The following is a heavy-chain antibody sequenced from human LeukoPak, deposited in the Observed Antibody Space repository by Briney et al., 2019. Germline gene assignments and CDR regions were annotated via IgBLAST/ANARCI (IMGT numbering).Heavy chain of an antibody. J-gene: IGHJ4*02. Sequence: SETLSLTCAVYGGSFSGYYWSWIRQPPGKGLEWIGEINHSGSTNYNPSLKSRVTISVDTSKNQFSLKLSSVTAADTAVYYCARRSYSSDWYKNWGQGTLVTVSS. CDR3: ARRSYSSDWYKN. CDR1: GGSFSGYY. D-gene: IGHD6-19*01. CDR2: INHSGST. V-gene: IGHV4-34*01.